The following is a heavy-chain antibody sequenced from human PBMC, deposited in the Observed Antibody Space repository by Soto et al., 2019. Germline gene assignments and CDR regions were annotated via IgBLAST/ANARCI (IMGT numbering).Heavy chain of an antibody. D-gene: IGHD1-1*01. CDR3: ARDGDGYPA. J-gene: IGHJ5*02. CDR1: GFTFSRNW. V-gene: IGHV3-7*01. CDR2: IKQDGSEK. Sequence: EVQLVESGGGLVQPGGSLTLSCAASGFTFSRNWMSWVRQAPGKGLEWVANIKQDGSEKSYADAVKGRFTLSRDNAENSLYLQVKSLRAEDTAVYYCARDGDGYPAWGQGTLVTVS.